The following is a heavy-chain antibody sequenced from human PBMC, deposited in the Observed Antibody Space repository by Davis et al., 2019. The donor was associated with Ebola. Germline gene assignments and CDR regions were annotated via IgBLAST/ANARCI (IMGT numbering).Heavy chain of an antibody. D-gene: IGHD6-13*01. CDR2: IYYSRST. CDR1: GGSISSYY. J-gene: IGHJ4*02. V-gene: IGHV4-59*01. CDR3: ARLTYSSSWYDLDY. Sequence: MPSETLSLTCTVSGGSISSYYWSWIRQPPGKGLEWIGYIYYSRSTNYNPSLKSRVTISVDTSKNQFSLKLSSVTAADTAVYYCARLTYSSSWYDLDYWGQGTLVTVSS.